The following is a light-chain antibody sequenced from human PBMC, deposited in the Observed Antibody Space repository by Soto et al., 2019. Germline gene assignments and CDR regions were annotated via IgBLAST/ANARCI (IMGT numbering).Light chain of an antibody. CDR2: GAS. CDR3: QQYNNWPYT. J-gene: IGKJ2*01. CDR1: QSVSSN. V-gene: IGKV3-15*01. Sequence: EIVMTQSPVTLSVSPGERATLSCRASQSVSSNLAWYQQKPGQAPRLLIYGASTRATGFPARFSGSGSGTEFTLTISSLQSEDFAVYYCQQYNNWPYTFGRGTKLEIK.